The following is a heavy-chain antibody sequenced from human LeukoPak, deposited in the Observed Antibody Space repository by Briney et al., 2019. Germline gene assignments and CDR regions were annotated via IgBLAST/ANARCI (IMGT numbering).Heavy chain of an antibody. CDR1: GVSISSYY. CDR2: IYTSGST. CDR3: ARHVSTSESENFDY. Sequence: MSSETLSLTCTVSGVSISSYYWSWIRQPPGKGLEWIGYIYTSGSTNHNPSLKCRVTISVDTSKNQFSLKLSSVTAADTAVYYCARHVSTSESENFDYWGQGTLVTVSS. D-gene: IGHD3-10*02. V-gene: IGHV4-4*09. J-gene: IGHJ4*02.